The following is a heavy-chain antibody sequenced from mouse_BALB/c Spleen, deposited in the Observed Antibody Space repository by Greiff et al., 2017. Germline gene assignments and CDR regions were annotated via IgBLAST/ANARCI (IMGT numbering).Heavy chain of an antibody. D-gene: IGHD2-3*01. CDR1: GFTFSDYY. CDR2: ISDGGSYT. Sequence: EVKLVESGGGLVKPGGSLKLSCAASGFTFSDYYMYWVRQTPEKRLEWVATISDGGSYTCYPDSVKGRFTISRDNAKNNLYLQMSSLKSEDTAMYYCAREGNGYYNPFAYWGQGTLVTVSA. V-gene: IGHV5-4*02. J-gene: IGHJ3*01. CDR3: AREGNGYYNPFAY.